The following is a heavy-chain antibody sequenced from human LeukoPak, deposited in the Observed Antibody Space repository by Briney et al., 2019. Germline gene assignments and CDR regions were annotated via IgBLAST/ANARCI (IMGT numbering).Heavy chain of an antibody. V-gene: IGHV3-9*03. CDR3: VKDVSLGFCSGGSCSVHFDY. D-gene: IGHD2-15*01. Sequence: GGFLRLSCAASGFTFDNYAMHWVRQAPGKGLEWVSGISWSSGSIGYVDSVKGRFTISRDNAKNSLYLQMDSLRAEDMALYYCVKDVSLGFCSGGSCSVHFDYWGQGTLVTVSS. CDR2: ISWSSGSI. J-gene: IGHJ4*02. CDR1: GFTFDNYA.